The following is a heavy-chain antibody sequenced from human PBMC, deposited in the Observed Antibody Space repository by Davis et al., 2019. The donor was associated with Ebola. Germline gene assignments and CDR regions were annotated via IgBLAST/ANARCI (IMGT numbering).Heavy chain of an antibody. CDR3: ARDYYDSSDYYYGIDV. V-gene: IGHV4-61*08. CDR2: IYYSGST. J-gene: IGHJ6*02. D-gene: IGHD3-22*01. CDR1: GGSVSSGGYY. Sequence: SETLSLTCTVSGGSVSSGGYYWNWIRQPPGKGLEWIGYIYYSGSTYYSPSLKSRISISVDTSKNQFSLKLNSVTAADTSVYYCARDYYDSSDYYYGIDVWGQGTTVTVSS.